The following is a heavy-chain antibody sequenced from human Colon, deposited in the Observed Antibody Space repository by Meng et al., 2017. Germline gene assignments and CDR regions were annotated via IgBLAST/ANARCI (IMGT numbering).Heavy chain of an antibody. J-gene: IGHJ4*02. Sequence: DSGPGLWRPSGTLALSCPVSGDSIRGPNWWSWVRQPPGKGLEWLGEIYQSGSTSYSPSLKSRVTISVDKSKSEISLKLTSVTAADTAVYYCARGGFGDMFEFYFDYWGQGALVTVSS. CDR3: ARGGFGDMFEFYFDY. CDR1: GDSIRGPNW. D-gene: IGHD3-16*01. V-gene: IGHV4-4*02. CDR2: IYQSGST.